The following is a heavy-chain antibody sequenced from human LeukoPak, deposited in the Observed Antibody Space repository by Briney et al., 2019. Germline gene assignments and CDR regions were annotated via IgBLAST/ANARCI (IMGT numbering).Heavy chain of an antibody. V-gene: IGHV1-69*04. D-gene: IGHD3-22*01. J-gene: IGHJ6*02. CDR1: GYTFTSYY. CDR2: IIPILGIA. CDR3: ARVNYYDSSGPKYGMDV. Sequence: SVKVSCKASGYTFTSYYIHWVRQAPGQGLEWMGRIIPILGIANYAQKFQGRVTITADKSTSTAYMELSSLRSEDTAVYYCARVNYYDSSGPKYGMDVWGQGTTVTVSS.